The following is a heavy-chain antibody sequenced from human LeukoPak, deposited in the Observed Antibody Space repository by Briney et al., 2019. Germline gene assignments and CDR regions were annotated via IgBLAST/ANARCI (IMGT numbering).Heavy chain of an antibody. J-gene: IGHJ6*02. CDR2: INAGNGNT. D-gene: IGHD3-22*01. CDR3: ARNGDSGGYRSRLPWFGMAV. Sequence: GASVKVSCKASGYTFTSYAMHWVSQAPGRRLEWMGWINAGNGNTKYSQKFQGRVTITRDTSASTAYMELSSLRSVDTAVYYCARNGDSGGYRSRLPWFGMAVWGQGTTVTVSS. V-gene: IGHV1-3*01. CDR1: GYTFTSYA.